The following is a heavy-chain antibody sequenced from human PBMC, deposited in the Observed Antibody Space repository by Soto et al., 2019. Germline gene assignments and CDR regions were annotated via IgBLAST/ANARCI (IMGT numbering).Heavy chain of an antibody. Sequence: QVQLVQSGAEAKKPGASVKVSCKVPGNIFTDFNIHWVRQAPAKGLEWMGGFDPEDGETVYAQNLQGRVTMTQDSSPGTAYMELVRLPAEEPAVYYRAAVTVFCTNSFTVDGCGQGTLVTVSS. V-gene: IGHV1-24*01. J-gene: IGHJ4*02. CDR3: AAVTVFCTNSFTVDG. CDR2: FDPEDGET. D-gene: IGHD2-8*01. CDR1: GNIFTDFN.